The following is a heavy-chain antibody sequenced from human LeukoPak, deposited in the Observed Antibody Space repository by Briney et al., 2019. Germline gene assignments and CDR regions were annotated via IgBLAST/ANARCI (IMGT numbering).Heavy chain of an antibody. CDR1: GGSISSYY. Sequence: SETLSLTCTVSGGSISSYYWSWIRQPPVKGLEWIGYIYYSGSTNYNPSLKSRVTISVDTSKNQFSLKLSSVTAADTAVYYCARDGFVYGHYRAFDIWGQGTMVTVSS. V-gene: IGHV4-59*01. J-gene: IGHJ3*02. D-gene: IGHD4-17*01. CDR2: IYYSGST. CDR3: ARDGFVYGHYRAFDI.